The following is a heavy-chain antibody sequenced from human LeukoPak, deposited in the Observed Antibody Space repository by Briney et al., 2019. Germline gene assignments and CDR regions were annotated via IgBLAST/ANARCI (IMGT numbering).Heavy chain of an antibody. V-gene: IGHV3-48*04. Sequence: GGSLRLSCAASGFTFSSYSMNWVRQAPGKGLEWVSYISSSGSTIYYADSVKGRFTISRDNAKNSLYLQMNSLRAEDTAVYYCARDQVVAAAGVNYWGQGTLVTVSS. CDR3: ARDQVVAAAGVNY. J-gene: IGHJ4*02. D-gene: IGHD6-13*01. CDR1: GFTFSSYS. CDR2: ISSSGSTI.